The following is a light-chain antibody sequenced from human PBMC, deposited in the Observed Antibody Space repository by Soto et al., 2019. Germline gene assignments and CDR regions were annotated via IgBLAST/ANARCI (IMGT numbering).Light chain of an antibody. CDR3: QQYNSWPPIT. CDR1: QSVSSN. J-gene: IGKJ5*01. Sequence: EIVMTQSPATLSVSPVERATLSCRASQSVSSNLAWYQQKPGQAPRLLIYDASTRATGIPDRFSGGGSGTEFTLTISSLQSEDFVVYYCQQYNSWPPITFGQGTRLEIK. CDR2: DAS. V-gene: IGKV3-15*01.